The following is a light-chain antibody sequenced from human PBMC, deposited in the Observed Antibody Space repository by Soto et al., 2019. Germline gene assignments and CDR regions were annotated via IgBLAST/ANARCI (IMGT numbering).Light chain of an antibody. CDR1: QGISSY. CDR3: QHLNSLPSST. Sequence: DIQLTQSASFMSASVGDRVTITCGASQGISSYLAWYQTKPGKSPKLLCSAASTLQREVPSRFSGSGSGTELIPTINSLQPADFATKYCQHLNSLPSSTFGQGTKVDTK. CDR2: AAS. V-gene: IGKV1-9*01. J-gene: IGKJ1*01.